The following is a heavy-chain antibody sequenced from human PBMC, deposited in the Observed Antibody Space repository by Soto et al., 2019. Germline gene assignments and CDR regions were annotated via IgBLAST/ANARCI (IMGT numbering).Heavy chain of an antibody. D-gene: IGHD3-10*01. CDR2: ISYDGSNK. J-gene: IGHJ4*02. CDR3: APSGLWFGDPSLGFDY. V-gene: IGHV3-30-3*01. Sequence: QVQLVESGGGVVQPGRSLRLSCAASEFTFSSYAMHWVRQAPGKGLEWVAVISYDGSNKYYADSVKGRFTISRDNSKNTLYLQMNSLRAEDTAVYYCAPSGLWFGDPSLGFDYWGQGTLVTVSS. CDR1: EFTFSSYA.